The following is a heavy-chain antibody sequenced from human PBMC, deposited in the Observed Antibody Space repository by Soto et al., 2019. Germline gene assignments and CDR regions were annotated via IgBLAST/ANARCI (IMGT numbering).Heavy chain of an antibody. CDR2: IIPIFGTA. V-gene: IGHV1-69*13. J-gene: IGHJ5*02. CDR1: GGTFSSYA. CDR3: ARVPYGSGSYYNGEYNWFDP. Sequence: SVKVSCKASGGTFSSYAISWVRQAPGQGLEWMGGIIPIFGTANYAQKFQGRVTITADESTSTAYMELSSLRSEDTAVYYCARVPYGSGSYYNGEYNWFDPWGQGTLVTVSS. D-gene: IGHD3-10*01.